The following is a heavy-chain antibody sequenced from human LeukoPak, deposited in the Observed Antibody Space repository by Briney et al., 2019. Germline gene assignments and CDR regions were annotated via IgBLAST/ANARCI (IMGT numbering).Heavy chain of an antibody. J-gene: IGHJ4*02. CDR2: ISSSGSTI. CDR1: GFTFSSYE. CDR3: ARSSGFYFDY. Sequence: GGSLRLSCAASGFTFSSYEMNWVRQAPGKGLEWVSYISSSGSTIYYADSVKGRFTISRDNAKNTLYLQMNSLRAEDTAVYYCARSSGFYFDYWGQGTLVTVSS. D-gene: IGHD3-22*01. V-gene: IGHV3-48*03.